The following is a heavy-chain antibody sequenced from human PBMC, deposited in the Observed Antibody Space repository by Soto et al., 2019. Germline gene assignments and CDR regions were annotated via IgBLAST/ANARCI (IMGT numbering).Heavy chain of an antibody. J-gene: IGHJ4*02. CDR3: AAIVVGATPNSDVQH. CDR1: GAPISSNDYF. V-gene: IGHV4-39*01. D-gene: IGHD2-15*01. CDR2: MHASGGT. Sequence: PSETLSLTCSVSGAPISSNDYFCAWIRQPPGRGLEFIASMHASGGTYHASSLKSRATMSLDTSKDQFSLKLQSVTAADTGTYYCAAIVVGATPNSDVQHWGQATLVTVSS.